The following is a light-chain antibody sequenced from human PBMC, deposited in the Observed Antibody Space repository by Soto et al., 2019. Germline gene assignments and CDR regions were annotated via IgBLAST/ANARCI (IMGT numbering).Light chain of an antibody. J-gene: IGLJ1*01. CDR1: SSDVGGYNY. CDR3: SSYTSSSTGV. Sequence: QSALTQPASVSGSPGQSITISCTGTSSDVGGYNYVSWYQQHPGKAPKLMIDDVSNRPSGVSNRFSGSKSGNTASLTISGLQGEDEDDYYCSSYTSSSTGVFGTGTKLTVL. CDR2: DVS. V-gene: IGLV2-14*01.